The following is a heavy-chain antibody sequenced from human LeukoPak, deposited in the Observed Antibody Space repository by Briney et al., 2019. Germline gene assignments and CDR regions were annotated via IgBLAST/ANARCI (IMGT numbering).Heavy chain of an antibody. Sequence: GGSLRLSCAASGFTFSSYAMSWVRQAPGKGLEWVSAISGSGGHTYHADSLKGRFTISRDNSKNTLYLQMNSLRAEDTAVYYCAKVYYGSRSHHYYYYYYMDVWGKGTTVTVSS. V-gene: IGHV3-23*01. CDR1: GFTFSSYA. J-gene: IGHJ6*03. CDR2: ISGSGGHT. D-gene: IGHD3-10*01. CDR3: AKVYYGSRSHHYYYYYYMDV.